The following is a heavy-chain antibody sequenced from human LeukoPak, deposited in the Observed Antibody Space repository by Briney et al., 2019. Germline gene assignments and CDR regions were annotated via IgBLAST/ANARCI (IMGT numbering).Heavy chain of an antibody. V-gene: IGHV3-23*01. CDR1: GLTFSNYG. D-gene: IGHD1-26*01. CDR2: ISGSGGNT. Sequence: GGSLRLSCAASGLTFSNYGMSWVRQAPGKGLEWVSAISGSGGNTYYADSVKGRFTISRDNSKNTLYLQMNSLRAEDTAVYYCAKGPYSGFSWGQGTLVTVSS. J-gene: IGHJ5*02. CDR3: AKGPYSGFS.